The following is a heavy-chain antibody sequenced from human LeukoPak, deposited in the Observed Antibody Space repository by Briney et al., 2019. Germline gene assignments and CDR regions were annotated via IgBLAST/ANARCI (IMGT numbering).Heavy chain of an antibody. CDR3: ARHAYGDYAPVFDY. J-gene: IGHJ4*02. CDR1: GGSFSGYY. D-gene: IGHD4-17*01. Sequence: SETLSLTCAVYGGSFSGYYWSWIRQPPGKGLEWIGYIYYSGSTNYNPSLKSRVTISVDTSKNQFSLKPSSVTAADTAVYYCARHAYGDYAPVFDYWGQGTLVTVSS. V-gene: IGHV4-59*08. CDR2: IYYSGST.